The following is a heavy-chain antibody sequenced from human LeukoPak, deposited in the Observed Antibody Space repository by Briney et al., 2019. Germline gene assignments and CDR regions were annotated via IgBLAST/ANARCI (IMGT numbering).Heavy chain of an antibody. CDR1: GFTFSSYG. CDR3: AKGGSPGY. CDR2: ISYDGSNK. Sequence: GGSLRLSCAASGFTFSSYGVHWVRQAPGKGLEWVAVISYDGSNKYYADSVKGRFTISRDNSKNTLYLQMNSLRAEDTAVYYCAKGGSPGYWGQGTLVTVSS. J-gene: IGHJ4*02. V-gene: IGHV3-30*18.